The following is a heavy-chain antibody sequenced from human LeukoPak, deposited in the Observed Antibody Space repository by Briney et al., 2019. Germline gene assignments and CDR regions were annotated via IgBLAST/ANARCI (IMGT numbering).Heavy chain of an antibody. D-gene: IGHD6-6*01. V-gene: IGHV4-34*01. J-gene: IGHJ4*02. Sequence: PSETLSLTCAVYGGSFSGYYWSWIRQPPGKGLEWIGEINHSGSTNYNPSLKSRVTISVDTSKNQFSLKLSSVTAADTAVYYCARPGSSSGDYFDYWGQGTLVTVSS. CDR3: ARPGSSSGDYFDY. CDR1: GGSFSGYY. CDR2: INHSGST.